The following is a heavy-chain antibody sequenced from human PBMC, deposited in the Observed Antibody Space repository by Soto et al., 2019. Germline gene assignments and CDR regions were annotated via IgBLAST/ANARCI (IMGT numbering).Heavy chain of an antibody. V-gene: IGHV3-30-3*01. CDR3: ARDGRTGTTLPHGGLDQ. Sequence: QVQLMESGGGVVQPGGSLRLSCAASGFTFRSYAIHWVRQAPGKGLEWVAIISYGGSTKFYTDSVKGRFTISRDNSNNTLYLQMNRLRSEDTAIYYCARDGRTGTTLPHGGLDQWGQGTLVTVSS. J-gene: IGHJ4*02. D-gene: IGHD3-10*01. CDR2: ISYGGSTK. CDR1: GFTFRSYA.